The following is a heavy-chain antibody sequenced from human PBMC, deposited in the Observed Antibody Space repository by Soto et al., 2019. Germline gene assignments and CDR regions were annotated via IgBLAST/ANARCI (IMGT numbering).Heavy chain of an antibody. V-gene: IGHV4-31*03. CDR3: ARSDKNCSGGSCYYFDY. CDR2: IYYSGST. D-gene: IGHD2-15*01. Sequence: QVQLQESGPGLVKPSQTLSLTCTVSGGSISSGGYYWSWIRQHPGKGLEWIGYIYYSGSTYYNPSLKSRVTISVDTSKNQFSLKLSSVTAADTAVYYCARSDKNCSGGSCYYFDYWGQGTLVTVSS. J-gene: IGHJ4*02. CDR1: GGSISSGGYY.